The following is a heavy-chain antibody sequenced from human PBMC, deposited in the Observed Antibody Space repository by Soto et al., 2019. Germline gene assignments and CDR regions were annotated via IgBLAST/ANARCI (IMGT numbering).Heavy chain of an antibody. V-gene: IGHV1-69*13. CDR3: ARDFPQTMVRGTVVWFDP. J-gene: IGHJ5*02. Sequence: SVKVSCKASGGTFSSYAISWVRQAPGQGLEWMGGIIPIFGTANYAQKFQGRVTITADESTSTAYMELSSLRSEDTAEYYCARDFPQTMVRGTVVWFDPWGQGTLVTVSS. CDR1: GGTFSSYA. CDR2: IIPIFGTA. D-gene: IGHD3-10*01.